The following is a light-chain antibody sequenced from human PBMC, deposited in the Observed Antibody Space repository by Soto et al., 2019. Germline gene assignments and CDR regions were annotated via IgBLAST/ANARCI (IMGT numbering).Light chain of an antibody. Sequence: GDRVTITFRASQSISTWLSCYQQDTGKAPKLLIHKASSLQSGVPSRFSGSGSGTDFTLTISSLHPDDFATYYCQQYRTFGQGTKVDIK. CDR1: QSISTW. J-gene: IGKJ1*01. CDR3: QQYRT. V-gene: IGKV1-5*03. CDR2: KAS.